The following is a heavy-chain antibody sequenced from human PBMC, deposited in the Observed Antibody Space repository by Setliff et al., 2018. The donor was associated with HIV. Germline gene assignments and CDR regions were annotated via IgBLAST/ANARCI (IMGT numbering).Heavy chain of an antibody. CDR2: INSDGSST. CDR1: GFTFSSYW. V-gene: IGHV3-74*01. D-gene: IGHD4-17*01. J-gene: IGHJ4*02. Sequence: GGSLRLSCAASGFTFSSYWMHGVRQAPGKGLVWVSRINSDGSSTSYADSVKGRFTISRDNAKSTLYLQMNSLRAEDTAVYYCARGPTVTTTGGGLFFDYWGQGTLVTVSS. CDR3: ARGPTVTTTGGGLFFDY.